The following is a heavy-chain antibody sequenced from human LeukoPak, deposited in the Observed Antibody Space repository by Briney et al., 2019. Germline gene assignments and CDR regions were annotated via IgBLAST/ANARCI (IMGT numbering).Heavy chain of an antibody. CDR3: ARGAPSGSYPR. CDR2: IWYDGSNK. J-gene: IGHJ4*02. D-gene: IGHD3-10*01. V-gene: IGHV3-33*01. CDR1: GFTFSNYG. Sequence: GRSLRLSCAASGFTFSNYGMHWVRQAPGKGLEWVAVIWYDGSNKYCADSVKGRFTISRDNSKNTLYLQINSLRAEDTAVYYCARGAPSGSYPRWGQGTLVTVSS.